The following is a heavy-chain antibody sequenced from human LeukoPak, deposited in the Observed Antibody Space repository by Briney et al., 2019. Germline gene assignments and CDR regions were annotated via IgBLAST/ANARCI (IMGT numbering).Heavy chain of an antibody. CDR2: IKQDGSEK. D-gene: IGHD3-10*01. Sequence: GGSLRLSCAASGFTVSSNYMSWVRQAPGKGLEWVANIKQDGSEKYYVDSVKGRFTISRDNAKNSLYLQMNSLRAEDTAVYYCAARGEYTLAFDYWGQGTLVTVSS. J-gene: IGHJ4*02. CDR3: AARGEYTLAFDY. V-gene: IGHV3-7*01. CDR1: GFTVSSNY.